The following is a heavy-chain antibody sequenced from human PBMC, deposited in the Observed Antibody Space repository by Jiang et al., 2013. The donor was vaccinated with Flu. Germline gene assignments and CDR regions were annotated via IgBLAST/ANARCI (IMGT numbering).Heavy chain of an antibody. CDR3: AREAGGHGHGSGWGDN. CDR1: GYTFTGYY. D-gene: IGHD6-19*01. J-gene: IGHJ4*02. CDR2: INTNSGDT. V-gene: IGHV1-2*02. Sequence: GAEVKKPGASVKVSCKTSGYTFTGYYIHWVRQAPGQGLEWMGWINTNSGDTNYAQKFQGRVTMPRDTSISTVYMELSSLRYDDTAVYYCAREAGGHGHGSGWGDNWGQGTLVTVSS.